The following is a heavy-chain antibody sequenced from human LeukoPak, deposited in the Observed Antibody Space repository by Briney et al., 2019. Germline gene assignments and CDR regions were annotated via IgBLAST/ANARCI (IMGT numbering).Heavy chain of an antibody. CDR3: AKIAGTYSPDY. V-gene: IGHV3-11*06. J-gene: IGHJ4*02. CDR1: GFSFSDYY. Sequence: GGSLRLSCAASGFSFSDYYMTWIHQAPGKGLEWVSYISSSGTYTNYADSVKGRFTISRDNAKNSLYLQMNSLSAEDTAVYYCAKIAGTYSPDYWGQGTLVTASS. D-gene: IGHD1-26*01. CDR2: ISSSGTYT.